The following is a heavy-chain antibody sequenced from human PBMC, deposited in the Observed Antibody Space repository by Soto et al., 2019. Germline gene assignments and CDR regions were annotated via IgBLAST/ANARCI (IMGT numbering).Heavy chain of an antibody. J-gene: IGHJ5*02. V-gene: IGHV1-18*01. D-gene: IGHD2-2*02. Sequence: GSVTVPCMASGYTLPSYGISWVRPAPGQGLDWIGWISAYKGNTNYAQKLQGRFTMTTDTATSSAYMELRSLRADDTAVYYCAREDGLPATAIPGGSWFDPWGQGTLVTVSS. CDR2: ISAYKGNT. CDR1: GYTLPSYG. CDR3: AREDGLPATAIPGGSWFDP.